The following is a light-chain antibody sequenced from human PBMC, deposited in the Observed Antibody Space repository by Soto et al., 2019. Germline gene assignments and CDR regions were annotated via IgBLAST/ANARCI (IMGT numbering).Light chain of an antibody. Sequence: QSVLTQPPSASGTPGQRVTISCSGSSSNVGSNYVYWYQQLPGTAPILLMHWDGQRPSGVPDRFSGSKSGTSASLAISGLRSEDEADYYCAAWDDSLSGVVFGGGTKLTVL. J-gene: IGLJ3*02. CDR1: SSNVGSNY. V-gene: IGLV1-47*01. CDR2: WDG. CDR3: AAWDDSLSGVV.